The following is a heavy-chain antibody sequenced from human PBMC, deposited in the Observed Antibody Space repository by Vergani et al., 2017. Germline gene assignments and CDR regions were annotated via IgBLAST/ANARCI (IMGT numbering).Heavy chain of an antibody. D-gene: IGHD3-9*01. CDR2: IYYSGST. CDR1: GGSISSYY. J-gene: IGHJ3*02. Sequence: QVQLQESGPGLVKPSQTLSLTCTVSGGSISSYYWSWIRQPPGKGLEWIGYIYYSGSTNYNPSRKSRVTISVDTSKNQFSLKLSSVTAADTAVYYCARFTVRETTALRYFDASPKDAFDIWGQGTMVTVSS. CDR3: ARFTVRETTALRYFDASPKDAFDI. V-gene: IGHV4-59*01.